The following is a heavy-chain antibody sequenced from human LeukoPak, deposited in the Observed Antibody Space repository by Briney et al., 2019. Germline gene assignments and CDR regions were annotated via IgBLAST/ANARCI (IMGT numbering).Heavy chain of an antibody. CDR1: GYAFTGYY. D-gene: IGHD2-2*01. Sequence: ASVKVSCKASGYAFTGYYMHWVRQAPGQGLEWMGRISAYNGNTNYAQKLQGRVTMTTDTSTSTAYMELRSLRSDDTAVYYCARDRRLLVAIVVVPAAIGPNGMDVWGQGTTVTVSS. J-gene: IGHJ6*02. CDR3: ARDRRLLVAIVVVPAAIGPNGMDV. V-gene: IGHV1-18*04. CDR2: ISAYNGNT.